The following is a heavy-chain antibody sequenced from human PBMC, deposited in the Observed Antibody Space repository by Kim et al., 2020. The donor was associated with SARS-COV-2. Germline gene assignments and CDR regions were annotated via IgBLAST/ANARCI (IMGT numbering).Heavy chain of an antibody. CDR2: K. Sequence: KYYEESVTGRFTISRDKAKNTLYLQMNSLRAEDMAVYYCARVYARRASYYGMAVWGQGTTVTVSS. CDR3: ARVYARRASYYGMAV. D-gene: IGHD2-8*01. J-gene: IGHJ6*02. V-gene: IGHV3-30*01.